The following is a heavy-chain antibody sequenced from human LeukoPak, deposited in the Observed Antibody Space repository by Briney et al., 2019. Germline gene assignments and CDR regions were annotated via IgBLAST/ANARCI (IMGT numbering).Heavy chain of an antibody. CDR1: GFTFSTYG. V-gene: IGHV3-74*01. J-gene: IGHJ4*02. CDR3: AKDLGDTAMAIDY. D-gene: IGHD5-18*01. CDR2: ITSDGSST. Sequence: GGSLRLSCAASGFTFSTYGMHWVRQAPGKGLVWVSHITSDGSSTSYADPVKGRFTISRDNAKNTLYLQMNSLRAEDTAMYYCAKDLGDTAMAIDYWGQGTLVTVSS.